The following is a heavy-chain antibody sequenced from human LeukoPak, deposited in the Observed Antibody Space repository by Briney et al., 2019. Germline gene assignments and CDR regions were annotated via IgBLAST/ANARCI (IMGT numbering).Heavy chain of an antibody. CDR3: ARDNWGSLDY. V-gene: IGHV4-59*11. Sequence: PSETLSLTCAVSGSSMTTHSWGWIRQPPGKGLEWIGYNTDSGNINFNPALKSRVTISVDMSKSQFSLKLTSVTPADTAVYYCARDNWGSLDYWGQGTLVTVSS. CDR2: NTDSGNI. D-gene: IGHD7-27*01. J-gene: IGHJ4*02. CDR1: GSSMTTHS.